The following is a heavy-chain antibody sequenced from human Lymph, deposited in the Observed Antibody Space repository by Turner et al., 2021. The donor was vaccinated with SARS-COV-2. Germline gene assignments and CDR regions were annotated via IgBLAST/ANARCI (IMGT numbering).Heavy chain of an antibody. CDR2: IIPIFGTA. J-gene: IGHJ4*02. CDR3: ARGAAYCSGGSCYRKGFDY. Sequence: VQLVQSWAEVKKPGSSLQVSCKASGGTFSSSAISWVRQAPGQGLEWMGGIIPIFGTANYAHRFQCRVTITADKPTSTAYMELRSLRSEDTAVYYCARGAAYCSGGSCYRKGFDYWGQGTPVTVSS. D-gene: IGHD2-15*01. CDR1: GGTFSSSA. V-gene: IGHV1-69*06.